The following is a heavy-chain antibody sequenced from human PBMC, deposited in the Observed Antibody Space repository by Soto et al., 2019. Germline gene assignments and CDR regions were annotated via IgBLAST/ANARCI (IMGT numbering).Heavy chain of an antibody. V-gene: IGHV3-23*01. CDR2: ISGSGGST. CDR1: GFTFSTYA. J-gene: IGHJ5*02. CDR3: AKRPLATVFGVAGNRFDP. D-gene: IGHD3-3*01. Sequence: EVQLLESGGGLVQPGGSLRLSCAASGFTFSTYAMTWVRQAPGKGLEWVSGISGSGGSTYCADSVKGRFTISRDNSKNTLYLQMNSLRAEDTAVYYCAKRPLATVFGVAGNRFDPWGQGTLVTVSS.